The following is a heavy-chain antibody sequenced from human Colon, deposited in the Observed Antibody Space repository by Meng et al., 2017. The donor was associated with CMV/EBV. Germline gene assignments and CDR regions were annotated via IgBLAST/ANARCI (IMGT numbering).Heavy chain of an antibody. CDR1: GFTFDDYA. Sequence: GGSLRLSCAGSGFTFDDYAIHWVRQVPGKGLEWVSGISWNSGNIDYADSVKGRSTISRDNAKNSLYLQMNSLRAEDTALYYCAREMYYSGSGNYAAFYYGMDVWGQGTTVTVSS. J-gene: IGHJ6*02. CDR3: AREMYYSGSGNYAAFYYGMDV. V-gene: IGHV3-9*01. D-gene: IGHD3-10*01. CDR2: ISWNSGNI.